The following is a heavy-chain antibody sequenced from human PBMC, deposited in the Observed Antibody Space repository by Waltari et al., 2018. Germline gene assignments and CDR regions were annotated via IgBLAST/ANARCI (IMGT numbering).Heavy chain of an antibody. Sequence: QVQLVESGGGVVQPARSLRLSCAASGFNFGNYGMHWVSQAPGKGLEWVALISFDGSNEDYSDSVKGRFTISRDNSKNTLFLQMSRLRAEDTAMYYCAKDQWTGDYYYGMDVWGQGTTVTVSS. CDR3: AKDQWTGDYYYGMDV. CDR2: ISFDGSNE. CDR1: GFNFGNYG. J-gene: IGHJ6*02. V-gene: IGHV3-30*18. D-gene: IGHD7-27*01.